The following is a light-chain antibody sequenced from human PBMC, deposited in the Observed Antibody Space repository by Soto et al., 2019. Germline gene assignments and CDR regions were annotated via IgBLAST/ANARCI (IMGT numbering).Light chain of an antibody. V-gene: IGKV3-15*01. CDR3: QQYNNWPPMYT. CDR1: QSFSSN. CDR2: GAS. J-gene: IGKJ2*01. Sequence: EIVMTQSPATLYVSPGETATLSCRARQSFSSNLAWYQQKPGQAPKLHISGASTRAIGIPASFCGSGSGTEFSLTISSLQSEDFAVYYCQQYNNWPPMYTFGQGTKLEIK.